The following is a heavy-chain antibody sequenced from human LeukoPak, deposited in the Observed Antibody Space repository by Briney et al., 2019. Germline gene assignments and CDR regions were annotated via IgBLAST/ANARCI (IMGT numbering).Heavy chain of an antibody. CDR3: ARDIPYYDSSGYYYGSPFFDY. CDR1: GGSISSSSYY. CDR2: IYYSGST. D-gene: IGHD3-22*01. V-gene: IGHV4-39*07. Sequence: SETLSLTCTVSGGSISSSSYYWGWIRQPPGKGLEWIGSIYYSGSTYYNPSLKSRVTISVDTSKNQFSLKLSSVTAADTAVYYCARDIPYYDSSGYYYGSPFFDYWGQGTLVTVSS. J-gene: IGHJ4*02.